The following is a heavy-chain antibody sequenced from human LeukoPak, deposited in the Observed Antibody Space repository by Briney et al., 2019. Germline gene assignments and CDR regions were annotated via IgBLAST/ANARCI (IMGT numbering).Heavy chain of an antibody. CDR1: GGSISSYY. V-gene: IGHV4-59*01. Sequence: SETLSLTCTVSGGSISSYYWSRIRQPPGKGLEWIGYIYYSGSTNYNPSLKSRVTISVDTSKNQFSLKLSSVTAADTAVYYCARDIAAAGTDAFDIWGQGTMVTVSS. J-gene: IGHJ3*02. CDR2: IYYSGST. D-gene: IGHD6-13*01. CDR3: ARDIAAAGTDAFDI.